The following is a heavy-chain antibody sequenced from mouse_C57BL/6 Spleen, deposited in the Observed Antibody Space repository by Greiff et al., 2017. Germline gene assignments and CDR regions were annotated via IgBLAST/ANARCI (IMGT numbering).Heavy chain of an antibody. J-gene: IGHJ1*03. V-gene: IGHV1-64*01. Sequence: QVQLQQPGAELVKPGAPVKLSCKASGYTFTSYWMHWVKQRPGQGLEWIGMIHPNSGSTNYNEKFKSKATLTVDKSSSTAYMQLSSLTSEDSTVYYCARPVVATRYFDVWGTGTTVTVSS. D-gene: IGHD1-1*01. CDR3: ARPVVATRYFDV. CDR1: GYTFTSYW. CDR2: IHPNSGST.